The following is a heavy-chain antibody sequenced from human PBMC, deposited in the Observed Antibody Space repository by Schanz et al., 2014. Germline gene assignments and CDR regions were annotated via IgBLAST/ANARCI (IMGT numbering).Heavy chain of an antibody. D-gene: IGHD4-17*01. CDR1: GFTFEDYA. V-gene: IGHV3-9*01. CDR3: AKVRGDQRGAFDS. Sequence: EVQLVESGGGLVQPGRSLRLSCAASGFTFEDYAMHWVRQVPGKGLEWVAGLSWNRRSVGYADSVKGRFTISRDNAKNSLYLQMNSLRVDDTAFYFCAKVRGDQRGAFDSWGQGTLVTVSS. CDR2: LSWNRRSV. J-gene: IGHJ4*02.